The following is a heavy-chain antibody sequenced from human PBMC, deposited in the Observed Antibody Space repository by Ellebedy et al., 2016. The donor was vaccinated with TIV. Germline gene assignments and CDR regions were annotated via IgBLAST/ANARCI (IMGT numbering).Heavy chain of an antibody. Sequence: GESLKISCTASGFTVGSSYMSWVRQAPGKGLEWVSVVYSGGSTYYADSVKGRLTISRDNSKNTLFLQMNSLRAEDTAVYYCARDWWRRDGYNQARAFDIWGQGTMVTVSS. CDR3: ARDWWRRDGYNQARAFDI. V-gene: IGHV3-66*01. D-gene: IGHD5-24*01. J-gene: IGHJ3*02. CDR1: GFTVGSSY. CDR2: VYSGGST.